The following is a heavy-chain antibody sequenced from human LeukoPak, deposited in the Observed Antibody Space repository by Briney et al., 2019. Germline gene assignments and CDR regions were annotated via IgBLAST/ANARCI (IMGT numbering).Heavy chain of an antibody. V-gene: IGHV1-2*04. CDR2: INPNSGGT. Sequence: GASVKVFCKISGFTFTGYFIHWVRQAPGQGLEWMGWINPNSGGTNYAEDFQGWVTMTRDTSINTAYMELSRLRSDDTAVYYCARDMVSTATPYFDSWGQGTLITVSS. CDR3: ARDMVSTATPYFDS. J-gene: IGHJ4*02. CDR1: GFTFTGYF. D-gene: IGHD3-10*01.